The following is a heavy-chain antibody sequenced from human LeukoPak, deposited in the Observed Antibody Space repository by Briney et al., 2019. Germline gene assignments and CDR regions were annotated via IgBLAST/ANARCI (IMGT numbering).Heavy chain of an antibody. V-gene: IGHV5-51*01. CDR1: GYTFSSYW. Sequence: PGGSLRLSCNGSGYTFSSYWIGWVRQMPGKGLEWMGIIYPGDSDTRYSPSLQGQVTISVDTSIGTAYLQWSSLKASDTAIYYCARQNDFRLDYWGQGTLVTVSS. D-gene: IGHD3-3*01. CDR2: IYPGDSDT. CDR3: ARQNDFRLDY. J-gene: IGHJ4*02.